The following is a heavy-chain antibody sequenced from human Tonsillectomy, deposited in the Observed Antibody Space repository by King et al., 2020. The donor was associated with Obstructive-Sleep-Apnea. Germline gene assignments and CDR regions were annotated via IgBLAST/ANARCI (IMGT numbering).Heavy chain of an antibody. CDR2: IYYSGST. D-gene: IGHD3/OR15-3a*01. J-gene: IGHJ6*02. V-gene: IGHV4-39*01. CDR3: ARHGLRESFYYYGMDV. Sequence: QLQESGPGLVKPSETLSLTCTVSGGSISSSSYYWGWIRQPPGKGLEWIGSIYYSGSTYYNPSLKSRVTISVDTSKNQFSLKLSSVTAADTAVYYCARHGLRESFYYYGMDVWGQGTTVTVSS. CDR1: GGSISSSSYY.